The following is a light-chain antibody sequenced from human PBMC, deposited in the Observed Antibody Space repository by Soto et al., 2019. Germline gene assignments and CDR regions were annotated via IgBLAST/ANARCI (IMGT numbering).Light chain of an antibody. Sequence: DIQMTQSPSSLSASVGDRVTITCQASQDINNYLNWYQQKPGKAPKLLIYYASNLDTGVPSRFSGSGSGTDFSFTISSLQPEDFETYYCQQSGNLPTFGGGTPVDIK. J-gene: IGKJ4*01. V-gene: IGKV1-33*01. CDR2: YAS. CDR1: QDINNY. CDR3: QQSGNLPT.